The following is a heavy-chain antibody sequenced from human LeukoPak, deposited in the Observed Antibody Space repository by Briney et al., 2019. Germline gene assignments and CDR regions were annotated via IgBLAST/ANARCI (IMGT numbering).Heavy chain of an antibody. Sequence: SETLSLTCTVSGDSISSSSSYWGWIRQPPGKGLEWIGSISYSGNTYYNPSLKSRVSTSVDTSKNQFSLKLSSVTAADTAVYYCGRVISANFYFYYGMDVWGQGTTVTVSS. CDR3: GRVISANFYFYYGMDV. J-gene: IGHJ6*02. CDR2: ISYSGNT. CDR1: GDSISSSSSY. D-gene: IGHD2-15*01. V-gene: IGHV4-39*01.